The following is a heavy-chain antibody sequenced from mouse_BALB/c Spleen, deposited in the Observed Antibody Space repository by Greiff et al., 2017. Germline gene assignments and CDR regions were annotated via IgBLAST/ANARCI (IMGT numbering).Heavy chain of an antibody. CDR2: ISYSGST. D-gene: IGHD2-2*01. V-gene: IGHV3-2*02. CDR3: ARWGSHNGNDGGWYFDV. Sequence: DVQLQESGPGLVKPSQSLSLTCTVTGYSITSDYAWNWIRQFPGNKLEWMGYISYSGSTSYNPSLKSRISITRDTSTNQFFLQLNSVTTEDTATYYCARWGSHNGNDGGWYFDVWGAGTTVNVSS. CDR1: GYSITSDYA. J-gene: IGHJ1*01.